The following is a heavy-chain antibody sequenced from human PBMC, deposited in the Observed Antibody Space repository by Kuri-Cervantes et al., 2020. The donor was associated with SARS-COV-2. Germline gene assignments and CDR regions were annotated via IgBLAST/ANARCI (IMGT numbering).Heavy chain of an antibody. V-gene: IGHV1-69*06. J-gene: IGHJ6*02. D-gene: IGHD2-2*02. CDR1: GGTFSSYA. Sequence: SVKVSCKASGGTFSSYAISWVRQAPGQGLEWMGGIIPIFGTANYAQKFQGRVTITADKSTSTAYMELSSLRSEDTAVYYCAREYQLLYRGARGSMDVWGQGNTVNGAS. CDR3: AREYQLLYRGARGSMDV. CDR2: IIPIFGTA.